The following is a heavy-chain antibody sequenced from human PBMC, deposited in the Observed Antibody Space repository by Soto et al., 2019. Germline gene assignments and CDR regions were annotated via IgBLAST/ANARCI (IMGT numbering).Heavy chain of an antibody. CDR2: ISSSGSTI. Sequence: PGGSLRLSCAASGFTFSDYYMSWIRQAPGKGLEWVSYISSSGSTIYYADSVKGRFTSSRDNSKNTLYLQMDSLRTEDTAVYYCARDVSVASADHYFDSWGQGTPVTVSS. CDR1: GFTFSDYY. CDR3: ARDVSVASADHYFDS. D-gene: IGHD6-13*01. J-gene: IGHJ4*02. V-gene: IGHV3-11*04.